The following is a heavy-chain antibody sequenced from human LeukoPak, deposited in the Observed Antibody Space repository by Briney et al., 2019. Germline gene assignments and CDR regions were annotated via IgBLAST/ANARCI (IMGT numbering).Heavy chain of an antibody. J-gene: IGHJ4*02. V-gene: IGHV4-30-4*01. Sequence: SETLSLTCTVSGGSISSGDYYWSWIRQPPGKGLEWIGYIYYSGSTYYNPSLKSRVTISVDTSKNQFSLKLSSVTAADTAVYYCARLANYYYYDSSGYEIFDYWGQGTLVTVSS. CDR1: GGSISSGDYY. D-gene: IGHD3-22*01. CDR3: ARLANYYYYDSSGYEIFDY. CDR2: IYYSGST.